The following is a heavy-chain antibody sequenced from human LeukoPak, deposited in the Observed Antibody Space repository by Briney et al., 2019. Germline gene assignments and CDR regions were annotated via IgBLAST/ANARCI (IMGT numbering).Heavy chain of an antibody. Sequence: HPGGSLRLSCTASGFTFSSYWMHWVRQTPGKGLVWVSRINSDGGSTSYADSAKGRFTISRDNAKNTLYLQMNSLRAEDTAVYYCARRIQGMAPYYFDYWGQGTLVTASS. V-gene: IGHV3-74*01. CDR1: GFTFSSYW. CDR2: INSDGGST. D-gene: IGHD5-24*01. J-gene: IGHJ4*02. CDR3: ARRIQGMAPYYFDY.